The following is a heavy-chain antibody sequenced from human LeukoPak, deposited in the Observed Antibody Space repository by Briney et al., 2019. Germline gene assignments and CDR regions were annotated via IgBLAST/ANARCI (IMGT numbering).Heavy chain of an antibody. J-gene: IGHJ6*02. Sequence: PGGSLRLSCKVSGFTFNSYWMHWVRQAPGKGLVWVARMNNDGRVITYADSVKGRFTVSRDNARGSLSLQMNSLRGEDTAVYYCARRATVTYHGMDVWGQGTTVTVSS. CDR2: MNNDGRVI. CDR3: ARRATVTYHGMDV. D-gene: IGHD4-17*01. V-gene: IGHV3-74*01. CDR1: GFTFNSYW.